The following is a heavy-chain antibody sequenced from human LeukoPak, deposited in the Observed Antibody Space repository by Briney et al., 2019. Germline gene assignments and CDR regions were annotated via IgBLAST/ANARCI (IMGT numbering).Heavy chain of an antibody. Sequence: PGGSLRLSCAASGFTFSSYAMSWVRRAPGKGLEWVSAVSSNGGGTFYADSVKGQFTISRDNSQNTLYLQMNSLRAEVTAIYYCAKHYGSGTYYNYLDYWGQGTLVTVSS. CDR3: AKHYGSGTYYNYLDY. CDR2: VSSNGGGT. D-gene: IGHD3-10*01. CDR1: GFTFSSYA. J-gene: IGHJ4*02. V-gene: IGHV3-23*01.